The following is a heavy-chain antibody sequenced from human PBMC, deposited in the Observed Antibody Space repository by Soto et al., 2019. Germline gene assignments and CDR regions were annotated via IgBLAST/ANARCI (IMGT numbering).Heavy chain of an antibody. CDR3: ASSLHRGNWFDP. CDR2: TRNKANSYTT. J-gene: IGHJ5*02. Sequence: GESLKISCAASGFTFSDHYMDWVRQAPGKGLEWVGRTRNKANSYTTEYAASVKGRFTISRDDSKNSLYLQMNSLKTEDTAVYYCASSLHRGNWFDPWGQGTLVTVSS. CDR1: GFTFSDHY. V-gene: IGHV3-72*01. D-gene: IGHD3-10*01.